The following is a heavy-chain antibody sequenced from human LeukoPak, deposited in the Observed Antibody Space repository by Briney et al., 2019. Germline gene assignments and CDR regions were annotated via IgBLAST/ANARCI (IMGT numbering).Heavy chain of an antibody. CDR2: IIPIFGTA. V-gene: IGHV1-69*13. D-gene: IGHD6-6*01. Sequence: ASVKVSCKSSGGTLSSYAISWVRQAPGQGLEWMGGIIPIFGTANYAQKFQGRVTITADESTSTAYMELNSLRSEDTAVYYCARGPPGRSPWNRFDPWGQGTLVTVSS. CDR3: ARGPPGRSPWNRFDP. CDR1: GGTLSSYA. J-gene: IGHJ5*02.